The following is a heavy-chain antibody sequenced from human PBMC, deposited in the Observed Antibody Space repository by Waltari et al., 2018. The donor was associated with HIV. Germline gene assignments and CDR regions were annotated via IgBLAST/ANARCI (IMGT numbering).Heavy chain of an antibody. CDR2: VYYTGNT. Sequence: QLQESGPGLVKPSETLSLTCTVSGGSIISSSFFWGWIRQTPGKGLEWIGSVYYTGNTFYNPSLKSRVNVFIDTANNQFSLRLTSVTAADAGVYYCARQPSAWDIWGQGILVTVSS. J-gene: IGHJ4*02. CDR3: ARQPSAWDI. D-gene: IGHD1-26*01. CDR1: GGSIISSSFF. V-gene: IGHV4-39*01.